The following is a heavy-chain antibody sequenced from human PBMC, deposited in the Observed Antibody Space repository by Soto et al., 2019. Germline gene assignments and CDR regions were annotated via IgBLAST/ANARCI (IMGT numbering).Heavy chain of an antibody. J-gene: IGHJ3*02. CDR3: ASLLYYYDSSGYSSRKRVCDAFDI. CDR2: IYYSGST. D-gene: IGHD3-22*01. Sequence: SETLSLTCTVSGGSISSYYWSWIRQPPGKGLEWIGYIYYSGSTNYNPSLKSRVTISVDTSKNQFSLKLSSVTAADTAVYYCASLLYYYDSSGYSSRKRVCDAFDIWGQGTMVTVSS. CDR1: GGSISSYY. V-gene: IGHV4-59*01.